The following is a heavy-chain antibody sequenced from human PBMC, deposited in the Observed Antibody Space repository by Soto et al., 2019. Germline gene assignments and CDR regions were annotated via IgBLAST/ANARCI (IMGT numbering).Heavy chain of an antibody. J-gene: IGHJ6*02. V-gene: IGHV4-34*01. CDR1: GGSFSGYY. CDR3: ARGGVCTNGVCYSVYYYYGMDV. CDR2: INHSGST. D-gene: IGHD2-8*01. Sequence: SETLSLTCAVYGGSFSGYYWSWIRQPPGKGLEWIGEINHSGSTNYNPSLKSRVTISVDTSKNQFSLKLSSVTAADTAVYYCARGGVCTNGVCYSVYYYYGMDVWGQGTTVTVSS.